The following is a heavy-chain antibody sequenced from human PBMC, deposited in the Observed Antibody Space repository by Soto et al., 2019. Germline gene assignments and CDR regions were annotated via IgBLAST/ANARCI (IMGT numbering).Heavy chain of an antibody. J-gene: IGHJ6*02. CDR3: ARLVADSSWYHYGLDV. D-gene: IGHD6-13*01. Sequence: KESGPVLVKATETLTLTCNISGFSLTTGRMGVSWIRQPPGKALEWVALIFSNNERSYSTSLQSSLSISDDTSKSQVVLTMTNVDPVDTATYFCARLVADSSWYHYGLDVWGQGTTVTVS. CDR1: GFSLTTGRMG. V-gene: IGHV2-26*03. CDR2: IFSNNER.